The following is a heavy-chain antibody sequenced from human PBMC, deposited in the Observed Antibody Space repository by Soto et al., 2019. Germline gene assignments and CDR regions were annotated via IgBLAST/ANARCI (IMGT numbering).Heavy chain of an antibody. CDR1: GYTFASYG. D-gene: IGHD1-7*01. V-gene: IGHV1-18*01. Sequence: ASVKVSCKASGYTFASYGISWVRQAPGQGLEWVGWISAYNGNTNYAQKLQGRVTMTTDTSTSTAYMELRSLRSDDTAVYYCARGGSWNCVYGMDVWGQGTTVTVSS. J-gene: IGHJ6*02. CDR3: ARGGSWNCVYGMDV. CDR2: ISAYNGNT.